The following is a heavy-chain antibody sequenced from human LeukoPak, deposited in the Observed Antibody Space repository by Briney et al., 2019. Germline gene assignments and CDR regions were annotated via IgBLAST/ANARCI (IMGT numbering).Heavy chain of an antibody. V-gene: IGHV3-23*01. Sequence: GGFLRLSWAATGFTGRTYAMSWVRQAPGKGLEWVSGISGSGGGTDYADSVKGRFTISRDNSKNTLSLQMNSLRAEDTALYYCAKSGGYSYGHFDYWGQGTLVTVSS. CDR1: GFTGRTYA. CDR3: AKSGGYSYGHFDY. D-gene: IGHD5-18*01. J-gene: IGHJ4*02. CDR2: ISGSGGGT.